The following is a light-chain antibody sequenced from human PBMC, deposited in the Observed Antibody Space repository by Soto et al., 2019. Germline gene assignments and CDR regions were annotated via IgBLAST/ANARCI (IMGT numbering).Light chain of an antibody. CDR2: DTS. J-gene: IGKJ2*01. CDR3: QQYGTSVA. CDR1: QTVGGGY. Sequence: IVLTQSPATLSLSPGERATLSFGASQTVGGGYLAWYQQKPGLAPRLLIYDTSTRAAGIPDRFSGAGSGTDFTLTISRLEPDDFAVYYCQQYGTSVAFGQGSKLQI. V-gene: IGKV3D-20*01.